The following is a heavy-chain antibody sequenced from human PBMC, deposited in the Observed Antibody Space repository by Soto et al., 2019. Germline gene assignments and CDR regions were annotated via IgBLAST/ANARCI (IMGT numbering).Heavy chain of an antibody. CDR3: ARHGSK. Sequence: XASLSFTRTVWRVCLNNSSYYWGWIHRPPGKGLEWIGTIYYSGITYYNTSLKSRVTISVDTSKNQFSLKLTSVTAADTAVYYCARHGSKWGQGTLVTVSS. J-gene: IGHJ4*02. V-gene: IGHV4-39*01. CDR2: IYYSGIT. CDR1: RVCLNNSSYY.